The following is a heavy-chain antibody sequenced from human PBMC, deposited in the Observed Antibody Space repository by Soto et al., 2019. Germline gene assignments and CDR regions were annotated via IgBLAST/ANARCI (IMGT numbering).Heavy chain of an antibody. CDR1: GGSISSYY. CDR2: IYYSGST. V-gene: IGHV4-59*01. J-gene: IGHJ4*02. CDR3: ARAAHASITMVRGVISYFDY. D-gene: IGHD3-10*01. Sequence: SETLSLTCTVSGGSISSYYWSWIRQPPGKGLEWIGYIYYSGSTNYNPSLKSRVTISVDTSKNQFSLKLSSVTAADTAVYYCARAAHASITMVRGVISYFDYWGQGTLVTVSS.